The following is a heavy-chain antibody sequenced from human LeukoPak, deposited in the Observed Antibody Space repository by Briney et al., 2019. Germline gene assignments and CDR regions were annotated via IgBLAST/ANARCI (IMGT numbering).Heavy chain of an antibody. V-gene: IGHV4-34*01. Sequence: SETLSLTCAVYGGSFSGYYWSWIRQPPGKGLEWIGEINHSGSTNYNPSLKSRVTISVDTSKNQFSLKLSSVTAADTAVYYCASGVRRSSSFRGNWFDPWGQGTLVTVSS. D-gene: IGHD6-6*01. CDR2: INHSGST. CDR1: GGSFSGYY. CDR3: ASGVRRSSSFRGNWFDP. J-gene: IGHJ5*02.